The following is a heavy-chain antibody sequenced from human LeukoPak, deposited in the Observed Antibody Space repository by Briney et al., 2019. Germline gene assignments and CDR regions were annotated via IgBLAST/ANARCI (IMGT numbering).Heavy chain of an antibody. Sequence: GGSLRLSCAASGFTFSSYGMHWVRQAPGKGLEWVAFIRYDGSNKYYADSVKGRLTISRDNSKNTLYLQMNSLRAEDTAVYYCASDGNYSLSFDPWGQGTLVTVSS. D-gene: IGHD1-7*01. J-gene: IGHJ5*02. CDR1: GFTFSSYG. CDR2: IRYDGSNK. V-gene: IGHV3-30*02. CDR3: ASDGNYSLSFDP.